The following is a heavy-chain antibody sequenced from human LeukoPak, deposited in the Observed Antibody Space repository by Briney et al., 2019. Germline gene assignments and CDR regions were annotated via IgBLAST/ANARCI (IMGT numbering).Heavy chain of an antibody. CDR3: AKDHGAGSYYNHPDY. D-gene: IGHD3-10*01. J-gene: IGHJ4*02. CDR2: IGDTGGTT. Sequence: TGGSLRLSCAASGFTFSNYAMSWVCQAPGKGLEWVSGIGDTGGTTFYADSVKGRFTISRDNSKNTLSLQMNSLRAEDTAVYYCAKDHGAGSYYNHPDYWGQGTLVTVSS. V-gene: IGHV3-23*01. CDR1: GFTFSNYA.